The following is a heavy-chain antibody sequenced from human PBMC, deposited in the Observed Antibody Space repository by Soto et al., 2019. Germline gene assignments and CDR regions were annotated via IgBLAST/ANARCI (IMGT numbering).Heavy chain of an antibody. Sequence: SETLSLTCTVSGGSISSYYWSWIRQPPGKGLEWIGYIYYSGSTNYNPSLKSRVTISVDTSKNQFSLKLGSVTAADTAVYYCARVTGYSGYDLFFDYWGQGTLVTVSS. CDR1: GGSISSYY. J-gene: IGHJ4*02. CDR2: IYYSGST. V-gene: IGHV4-59*01. CDR3: ARVTGYSGYDLFFDY. D-gene: IGHD5-12*01.